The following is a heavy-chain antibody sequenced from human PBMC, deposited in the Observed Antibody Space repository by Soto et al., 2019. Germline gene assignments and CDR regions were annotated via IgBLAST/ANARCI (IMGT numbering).Heavy chain of an antibody. CDR2: IIPMFGTA. CDR3: ARQKAMPPHFYSGMDV. Sequence: QVHLVQSGAEVKKPGSSVKVSCTASGGTFGSYTVTWVRQAPGQGLEWMGEIIPMFGTASYAQKFQGRVTLTADKSTHTAHMELSSLSSDDTAVYFCARQKAMPPHFYSGMDVWGQGTTVTVSS. V-gene: IGHV1-69*06. J-gene: IGHJ6*02. D-gene: IGHD2-2*01. CDR1: GGTFGSYT.